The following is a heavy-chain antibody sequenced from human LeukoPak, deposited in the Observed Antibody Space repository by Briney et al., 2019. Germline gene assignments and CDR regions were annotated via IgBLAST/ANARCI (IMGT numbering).Heavy chain of an antibody. Sequence: GGSLRLSCAASGLTFSSFAFHWVRQAPGKGLVWVSRINSDGSSTSYADSVKGRFTISRDNAKNTLYLQMNSLRAEDTAVYYCANTRAVDYWGQGTLVTVSS. CDR3: ANTRAVDY. D-gene: IGHD1-26*01. CDR1: GLTFSSFA. V-gene: IGHV3-74*01. J-gene: IGHJ4*02. CDR2: INSDGSST.